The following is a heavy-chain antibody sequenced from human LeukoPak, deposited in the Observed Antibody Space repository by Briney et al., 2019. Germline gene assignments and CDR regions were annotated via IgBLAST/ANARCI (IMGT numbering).Heavy chain of an antibody. CDR3: ARAVFDDYGDPYFDY. CDR2: INSDGSST. V-gene: IGHV3-74*01. J-gene: IGHJ4*02. D-gene: IGHD4-17*01. Sequence: GGSLRLSCAASGFTFSSYWMHWVRQAPGKGPVWVSRINSDGSSTSYADSVKGRFTISRDNAKNALYLQMNSLRAEDTAVYYCARAVFDDYGDPYFDYWGQGTLVTVSS. CDR1: GFTFSSYW.